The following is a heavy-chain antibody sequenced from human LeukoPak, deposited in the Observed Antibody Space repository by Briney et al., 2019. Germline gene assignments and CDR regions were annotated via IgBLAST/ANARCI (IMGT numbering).Heavy chain of an antibody. CDR2: ISWNSGSI. CDR1: GFTFDDYA. V-gene: IGHV3-9*01. D-gene: IGHD2-8*01. J-gene: IGHJ4*02. CDR3: AKDISRGGYCTNGVCYTSDGPDY. Sequence: GGSLRLSCAASGFTFDDYAMPWVRQAPGKGLEWVSGISWNSGSIGYADSVKGRFTISRDNAKNSLYLQMNSLRAEDTALYYCAKDISRGGYCTNGVCYTSDGPDYWGQGTLVTVSS.